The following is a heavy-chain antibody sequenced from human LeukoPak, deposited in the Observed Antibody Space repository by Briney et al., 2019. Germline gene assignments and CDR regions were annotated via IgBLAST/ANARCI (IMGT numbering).Heavy chain of an antibody. V-gene: IGHV3-23*01. CDR3: AKRPEIVATIKRTYYFDY. CDR1: GFTFDDYG. Sequence: PGGSLRLSCAASGFTFDDYGMSWVRQAPGKGLEWVSAISGSGGSTYYADSVKGRFTISRDNSKNTLYLQMNSLRAEDTAVYYCAKRPEIVATIKRTYYFDYWGQGALVTVSS. CDR2: ISGSGGST. D-gene: IGHD5-12*01. J-gene: IGHJ4*02.